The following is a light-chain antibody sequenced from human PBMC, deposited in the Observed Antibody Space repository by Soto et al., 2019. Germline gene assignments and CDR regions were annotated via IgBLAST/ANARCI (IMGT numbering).Light chain of an antibody. V-gene: IGLV2-14*03. CDR1: SSDVGGYNF. Sequence: QSALTQPASVSGSPGQSITISCTGTSSDVGGYNFVSWYQQHPGKAPKLMIYDVSNRPSGVSNRFSGSKSGNTASLTISGLQAEDEAHYYCSSYTSTNTQLVGGGTKLTVL. CDR3: SSYTSTNTQL. CDR2: DVS. J-gene: IGLJ2*01.